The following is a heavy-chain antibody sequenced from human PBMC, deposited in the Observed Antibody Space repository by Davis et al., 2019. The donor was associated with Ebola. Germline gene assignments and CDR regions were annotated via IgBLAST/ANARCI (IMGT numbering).Heavy chain of an antibody. Sequence: AASVKVSCKASGYTFTSYGISWVRQAPGQGLEWMGWINPNSGGTNYAQKFQGRVTMTRDTSISTAYMDLSRLRSDDTAVYYYARVGTTVTTIDYWGQGTLVTVSS. CDR1: GYTFTSYG. CDR2: INPNSGGT. J-gene: IGHJ4*02. D-gene: IGHD4-17*01. CDR3: ARVGTTVTTIDY. V-gene: IGHV1-2*02.